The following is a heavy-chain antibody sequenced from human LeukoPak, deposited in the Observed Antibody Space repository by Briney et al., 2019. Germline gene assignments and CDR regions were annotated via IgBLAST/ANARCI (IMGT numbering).Heavy chain of an antibody. CDR3: ARLADYDSSGYLSY. D-gene: IGHD3-22*01. CDR2: LNPNSGGT. J-gene: IGHJ4*02. V-gene: IGHV1-2*02. CDR1: GYTFTGYY. Sequence: ASVKVSCKASGYTFTGYYMHWVRQAPGQGLEWMGWLNPNSGGTNYAQNFQGRVTMTGDTSINTASMELSRLRSDDTAVYYCARLADYDSSGYLSYWGQGTLVTVSS.